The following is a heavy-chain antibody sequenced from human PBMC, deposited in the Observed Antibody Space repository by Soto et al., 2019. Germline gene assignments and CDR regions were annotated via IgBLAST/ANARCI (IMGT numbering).Heavy chain of an antibody. CDR1: GLSITDSEMG. J-gene: IGHJ5*02. V-gene: IGHV2-26*01. CDR3: AGRHVAVAVSPWFDP. Sequence: QVTLKESGPVLVKPTEPLSLRCTVSGLSITDSEMGVSWIRLPPVQPLEWLAHIDSSGEKSYMTFLKSRLAISKDTDKSQLVLTMTNMDPADTATYYCAGRHVAVAVSPWFDPWGQGIPVTVSS. CDR2: IDSSGEK. D-gene: IGHD2-21*01.